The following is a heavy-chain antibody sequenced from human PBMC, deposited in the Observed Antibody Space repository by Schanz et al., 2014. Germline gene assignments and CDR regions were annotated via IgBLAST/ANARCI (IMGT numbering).Heavy chain of an antibody. Sequence: VQLVESGGGLVKPGGSLRLSCEASEFTFSSYKMNWVRQAPGKGLEWVSYISGTTTYTNYADSVKGRFTISRDNSKNTLYLQMNSLRAEDTAVYYCAKDPSHGDYDYYFDYWGQGTLVTVSS. CDR3: AKDPSHGDYDYYFDY. CDR2: ISGTTTYT. V-gene: IGHV3-21*05. D-gene: IGHD3-22*01. J-gene: IGHJ4*02. CDR1: EFTFSSYK.